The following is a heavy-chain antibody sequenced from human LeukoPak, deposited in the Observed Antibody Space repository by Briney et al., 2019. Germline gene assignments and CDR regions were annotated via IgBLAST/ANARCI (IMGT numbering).Heavy chain of an antibody. CDR2: ISGSGGST. V-gene: IGHV3-23*01. CDR1: GFTFSSYA. CDR3: AKSVRFLENYCYMDV. Sequence: PGGSLRLSCAASGFTFSSYAMSWVRQAPGKGLEWVSAISGSGGSTYYADSVKGRFTISRDNSKNTLYLQMNSLRAEDTAVYYCAKSVRFLENYCYMDVWGKGTTVTVSS. D-gene: IGHD3-3*01. J-gene: IGHJ6*03.